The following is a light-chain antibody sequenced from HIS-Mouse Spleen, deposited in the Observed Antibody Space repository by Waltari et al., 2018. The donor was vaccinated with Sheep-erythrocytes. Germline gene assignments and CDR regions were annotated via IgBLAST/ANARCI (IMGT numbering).Light chain of an antibody. CDR3: CSYAGSSTPWV. CDR2: EGS. Sequence: QSALTQPASVSGSPGQSITISCTGTSSDVGSYNLVSWYQQHPGKAPKLMIYEGSKRPSGVSNRCSGSKSGNTASLTISGLQAEDEADYYCCSYAGSSTPWVFGGGTKLT. CDR1: SSDVGSYNL. J-gene: IGLJ3*02. V-gene: IGLV2-23*01.